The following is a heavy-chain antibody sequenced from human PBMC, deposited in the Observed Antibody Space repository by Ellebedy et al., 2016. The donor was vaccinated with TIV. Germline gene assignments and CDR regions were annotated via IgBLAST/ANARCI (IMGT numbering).Heavy chain of an antibody. CDR1: GFTFSDYP. CDR2: ISSSNTI. D-gene: IGHD1-1*01. Sequence: GESLKISCAASGFTFSDYPMIWVRQAPGKGLEWISSISSSNTIYADSVKGRFTISRDNAKNSLYLQMNSLRAEDSAVYYCARVVSGTAGGDYWGQGTLVTVSS. J-gene: IGHJ4*02. V-gene: IGHV3-69-1*01. CDR3: ARVVSGTAGGDY.